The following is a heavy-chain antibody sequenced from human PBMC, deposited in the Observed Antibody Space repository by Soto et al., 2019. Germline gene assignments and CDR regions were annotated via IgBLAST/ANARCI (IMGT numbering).Heavy chain of an antibody. J-gene: IGHJ4*02. Sequence: QVQLVESGGGVVQPGWSLRLSCAASGFTFSSYGMHWVRQAPGKGLEWVAVISYDGSNKYYADSVKGRFTISRDNSKNTLYLQMNSLRAEDTAVYYCAKDATVTTSLIYYFDYWGQGTLVTVSS. CDR3: AKDATVTTSLIYYFDY. CDR2: ISYDGSNK. D-gene: IGHD4-4*01. CDR1: GFTFSSYG. V-gene: IGHV3-30*18.